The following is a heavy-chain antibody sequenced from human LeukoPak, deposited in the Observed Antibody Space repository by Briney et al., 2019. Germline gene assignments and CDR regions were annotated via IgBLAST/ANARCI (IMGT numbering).Heavy chain of an antibody. V-gene: IGHV3-53*01. CDR2: LYVCGAT. D-gene: IGHD5-24*01. CDR3: ARGDGYNFFDY. Sequence: PGGSLRLSCALSGFSVTNNYMSWVRQAPGKGLEWVSDLYVCGATYYADSVKGRFTIYRDNYENTLSLQMKSLRAEDTPVYYCARGDGYNFFDYWGQGTLVTVSS. CDR1: GFSVTNNY. J-gene: IGHJ4*02.